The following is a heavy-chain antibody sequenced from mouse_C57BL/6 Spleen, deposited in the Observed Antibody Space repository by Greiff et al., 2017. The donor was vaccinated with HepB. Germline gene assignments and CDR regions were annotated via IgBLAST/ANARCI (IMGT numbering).Heavy chain of an antibody. V-gene: IGHV1-64*01. CDR1: GYTFTSYW. J-gene: IGHJ3*01. CDR3: ARASNYPAWFAY. Sequence: QVQLQQPGAELVKPGASVKLSCKASGYTFTSYWMHWVKQRPGQGLEWIGMIHPNSGSTNYNEKFKSKATLTVDKSSSTAYMQLSSLTSEDSAVYYCARASNYPAWFAYWGQGTLVTVSA. CDR2: IHPNSGST. D-gene: IGHD2-5*01.